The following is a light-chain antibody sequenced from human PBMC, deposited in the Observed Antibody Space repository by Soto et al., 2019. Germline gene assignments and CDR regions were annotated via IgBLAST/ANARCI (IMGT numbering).Light chain of an antibody. CDR1: SSNIGARYE. CDR3: QSYDSSLSGYV. CDR2: GNS. Sequence: QSVLTQPPSVSGAPGQRVTVSCTGSSSNIGARYEVHWYQQLPGTAPKLLIYGNSNRPSGVPDRFSGSKSGTSASLAITGLLAEDEADYYCQSYDSSLSGYVFGTGTKVTVL. J-gene: IGLJ1*01. V-gene: IGLV1-40*01.